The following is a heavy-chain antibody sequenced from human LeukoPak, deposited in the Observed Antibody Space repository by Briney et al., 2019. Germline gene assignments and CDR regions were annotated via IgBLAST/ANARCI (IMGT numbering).Heavy chain of an antibody. V-gene: IGHV1-24*01. CDR3: ATVSPYYDFWSGYYPN. Sequence: ASVKVSCKVSGYTLTELSMHWVRQAPGKGLEWMGGFDPEDGETIYAQKFQGRVTMTEDTSTDTAYMELSSLRSEDTAVYHCATVSPYYDFWSGYYPNWGQGTLVTVSS. CDR1: GYTLTELS. D-gene: IGHD3-3*01. CDR2: FDPEDGET. J-gene: IGHJ4*02.